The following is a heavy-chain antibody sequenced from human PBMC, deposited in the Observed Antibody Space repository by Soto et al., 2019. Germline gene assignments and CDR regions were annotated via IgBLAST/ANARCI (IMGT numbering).Heavy chain of an antibody. CDR1: GYSFTNYW. CDR3: ARQDIYYYYMDV. Sequence: GESLKISCKGSGYSFTNYWIGWVRQMPGKGLEWMGVIYPGDSDTRYSPSFKGQVTISADKSISTAYLQWSSLKASDTAIYYCARQDIYYYYMDVWAKGTTVTVSS. V-gene: IGHV5-51*01. CDR2: IYPGDSDT. J-gene: IGHJ6*03.